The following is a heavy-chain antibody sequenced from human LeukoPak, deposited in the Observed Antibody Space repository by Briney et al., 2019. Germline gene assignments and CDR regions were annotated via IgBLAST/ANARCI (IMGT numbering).Heavy chain of an antibody. J-gene: IGHJ4*02. CDR1: GGTFSSYA. Sequence: SVTVSCKASGGTFSSYAISWVRQAPGQGLEWMGRIIPIFGTANYAQKFQGRVTITADKSTSTAYMELSSLRSEDTAVYYCARDRPVTTGGGFDYWGQGTLVTVSS. D-gene: IGHD4-17*01. V-gene: IGHV1-69*06. CDR3: ARDRPVTTGGGFDY. CDR2: IIPIFGTA.